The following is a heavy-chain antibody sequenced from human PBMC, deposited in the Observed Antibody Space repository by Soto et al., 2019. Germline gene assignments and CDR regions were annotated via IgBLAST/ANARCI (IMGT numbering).Heavy chain of an antibody. V-gene: IGHV3-23*01. CDR2: ISGSGGST. J-gene: IGHJ6*01. Sequence: GGSLRLSCAASGFTFSSYAMSWVRQAPGKGLEWVSAISGSGGSTYYADSVKGRFTISRDNSKNTLYLQMNSLRAEDTAVYYCAKALTVIAAAGTYYSSYSDMDVCGQGTTVPV. D-gene: IGHD6-13*01. CDR1: GFTFSSYA. CDR3: AKALTVIAAAGTYYSSYSDMDV.